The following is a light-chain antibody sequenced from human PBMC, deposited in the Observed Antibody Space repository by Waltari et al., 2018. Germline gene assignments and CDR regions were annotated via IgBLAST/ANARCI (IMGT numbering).Light chain of an antibody. CDR2: NTN. CDR3: SSWDDSLNGPA. V-gene: IGLV1-44*01. J-gene: IGLJ3*02. CDR1: RSNIGNTY. Sequence: QSVLTQPPSASGTPGQRVTISCSGSRSNIGNTYVNWYQQLPRTAPKLLMYNTNQRPSGVPDRFSGSRSGTSASLAISGLQSEDEGDYYCSSWDDSLNGPAFGGGTKVTVL.